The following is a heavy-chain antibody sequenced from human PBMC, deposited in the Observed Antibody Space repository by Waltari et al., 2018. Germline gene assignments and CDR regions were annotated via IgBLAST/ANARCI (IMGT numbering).Heavy chain of an antibody. CDR2: IRYDGSNK. Sequence: QVQLVESGGGVVQPGGSLRLSCAASGFTFSSYGMHWVRQAPGKGLEWVAFIRYDGSNKYYADSVKGRFTISRDNSKNTLYLQMNSLRAEDTAVYYCAKARSAYYYDSSLFDYWGQGTLVTVSS. V-gene: IGHV3-30*02. J-gene: IGHJ4*02. D-gene: IGHD3-22*01. CDR3: AKARSAYYYDSSLFDY. CDR1: GFTFSSYG.